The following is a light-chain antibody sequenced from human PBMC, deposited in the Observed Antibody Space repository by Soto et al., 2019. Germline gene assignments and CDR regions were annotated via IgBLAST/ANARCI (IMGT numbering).Light chain of an antibody. CDR2: KVS. CDR1: QSLVYSDGNTY. V-gene: IGKV2-30*01. J-gene: IGKJ1*01. Sequence: DVVMTQSPLSLPVTLGQPASISCRSSQSLVYSDGNTYLNWFQQRPGQSPRRLIYKVSNRDSVVPDRCSGSGSGTDFTLKISRVEAEDVGTYYCMQGTLWPWTFGQGTKVEIK. CDR3: MQGTLWPWT.